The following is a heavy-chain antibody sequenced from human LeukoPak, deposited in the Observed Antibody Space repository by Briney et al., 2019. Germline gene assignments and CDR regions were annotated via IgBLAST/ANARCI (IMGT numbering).Heavy chain of an antibody. J-gene: IGHJ5*02. CDR3: ARASWDYSGAGSTGWFDP. CDR1: GYSFTTGNYY. D-gene: IGHD3-10*01. CDR2: IYTSGST. V-gene: IGHV4-61*02. Sequence: SDTLSLTCTVSGYSFTTGNYYWSWIRQPAGNGLEWIGRIYTSGSTNYNPSFHSRVTISVDTSKNQSSLRLSSVTAEDTAVYYCARASWDYSGAGSTGWFDPWGQGTLVTVSS.